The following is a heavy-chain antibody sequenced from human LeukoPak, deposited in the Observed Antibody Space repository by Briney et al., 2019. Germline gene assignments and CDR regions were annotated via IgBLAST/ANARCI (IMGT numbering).Heavy chain of an antibody. CDR1: GGSISSYY. J-gene: IGHJ5*02. V-gene: IGHV4-59*01. CDR2: IYYSGST. Sequence: SETLSLTCTVSGGSISSYYWSWIRQPPGKGLEWIGYIYYSGSTNYNPSLKSRVTISVDTSKNQFSLKLSPVTAADTAVYYCARDRYYYDSSGYSNWFDPWGQGTLVTVSS. CDR3: ARDRYYYDSSGYSNWFDP. D-gene: IGHD3-22*01.